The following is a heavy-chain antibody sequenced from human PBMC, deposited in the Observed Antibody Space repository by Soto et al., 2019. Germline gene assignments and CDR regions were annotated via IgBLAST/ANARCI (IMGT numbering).Heavy chain of an antibody. V-gene: IGHV3-66*01. CDR2: IYSGGST. CDR1: GFTVSSNY. J-gene: IGHJ6*02. Sequence: EVQLVESGGGLVQPGGSLRLSCAASGFTVSSNYMSWVRQAPGKGLEWVSVIYSGGSTYYADSVKGRFTISRDNSKNTLYLQMNSLRAEDTAVYYCARGGRYYYCSYGMDVWGQGTTVTVSS. CDR3: ARGGRYYYCSYGMDV.